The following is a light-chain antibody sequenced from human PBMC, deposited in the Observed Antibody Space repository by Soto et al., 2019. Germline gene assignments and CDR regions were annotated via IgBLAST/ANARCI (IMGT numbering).Light chain of an antibody. J-gene: IGLJ2*01. CDR2: EVS. Sequence: QSALTQPASVSGSPGQSISISCTGTSSDVGGYNYVSWYQQRPGKAPKLMIYEVSNRPSGVSNRFSGSKSGNTASLPISGLQAEDEADYYCSSYTSTSTLLFGGGTKLTVL. CDR1: SSDVGGYNY. V-gene: IGLV2-14*01. CDR3: SSYTSTSTLL.